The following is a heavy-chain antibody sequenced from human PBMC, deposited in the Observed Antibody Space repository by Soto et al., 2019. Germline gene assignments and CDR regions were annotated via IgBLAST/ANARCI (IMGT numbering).Heavy chain of an antibody. J-gene: IGHJ4*02. D-gene: IGHD3-22*01. CDR3: ARDYYKYYDSSGYYRSPAY. CDR2: ISYDGSDK. V-gene: IGHV3-30-3*01. CDR1: GFTSSSYA. Sequence: GGSLRLSCASSGFTSSSYAMHLVRQAPGKGLEWVALISYDGSDKDYADSVKGRFTISRDNSRNTLFLQMNSLGAEDTAVYYCARDYYKYYDSSGYYRSPAYWGQGTLVTVSS.